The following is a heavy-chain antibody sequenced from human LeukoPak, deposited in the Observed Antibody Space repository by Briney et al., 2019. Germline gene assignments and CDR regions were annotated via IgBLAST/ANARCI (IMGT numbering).Heavy chain of an antibody. J-gene: IGHJ6*03. Sequence: GGSLRLSCEASGFSFSDYVMHWVRQAPGKGLEWVAFIRYDGSNKYYADSVKGRFTVSRDNSQSTLYLQMNSLRVEDTAVYYCAKRVVIKSTDYFYYYIHVWGKGTTVTVSS. V-gene: IGHV3-30*02. D-gene: IGHD3-3*01. CDR3: AKRVVIKSTDYFYYYIHV. CDR1: GFSFSDYV. CDR2: IRYDGSNK.